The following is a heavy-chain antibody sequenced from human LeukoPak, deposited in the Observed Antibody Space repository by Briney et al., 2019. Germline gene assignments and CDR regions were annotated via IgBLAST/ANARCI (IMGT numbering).Heavy chain of an antibody. CDR1: GGSISSYY. D-gene: IGHD6-13*01. CDR3: ARAAYSSSWFWVDAFDI. Sequence: SETLSLTCTVSGGSISSYYWSWIRQPPGKGLEWIGYIYYSGSTNYNPSLKSRVTISVDTSKNQFSLKLSSVTAADTAVYYCARAAYSSSWFWVDAFDIWGQGTMVTVSS. J-gene: IGHJ3*02. V-gene: IGHV4-59*01. CDR2: IYYSGST.